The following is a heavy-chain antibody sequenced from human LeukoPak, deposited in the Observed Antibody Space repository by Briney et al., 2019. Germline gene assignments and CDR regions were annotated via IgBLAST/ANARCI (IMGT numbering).Heavy chain of an antibody. CDR1: GFTFSSYA. CDR2: ISGSGGST. CDR3: AKDMYNYYYYYMDV. Sequence: GGSLRLSCAASGFTFSSYAMSWVRQAPGKGLEWVSAISGSGGSTYNADSVKGRFTISRDNSKNTLYLQMNSLRAEDTAVYYCAKDMYNYYYYYMDVWGKGTTVTVSS. J-gene: IGHJ6*03. D-gene: IGHD1-1*01. V-gene: IGHV3-23*01.